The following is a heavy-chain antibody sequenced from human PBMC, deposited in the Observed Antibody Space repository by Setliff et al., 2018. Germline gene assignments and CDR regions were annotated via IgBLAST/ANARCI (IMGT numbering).Heavy chain of an antibody. CDR3: ARVESMVRGKNILRHFDY. V-gene: IGHV1-18*01. CDR2: ITIYNGNT. Sequence: ASVKVSCKASGYTFNNYGVAWVRQAPGQGLDWMGWITIYNGNTKYAQNLQGRLTLGTDRSTNTVYMELGSLTTDDTAIYYCARVESMVRGKNILRHFDYWGQGTQVTVSS. D-gene: IGHD3-10*01. J-gene: IGHJ4*02. CDR1: GYTFNNYG.